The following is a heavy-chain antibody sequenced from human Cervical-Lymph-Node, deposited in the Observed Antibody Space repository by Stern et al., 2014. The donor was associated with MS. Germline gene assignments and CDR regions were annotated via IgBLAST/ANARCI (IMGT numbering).Heavy chain of an antibody. CDR3: ARGLLGSENAFDI. CDR1: GYTFTSYG. Sequence: VQLLESGAEVKKPGASVKVSCKASGYTFTSYGISWVRQAPGQGLEWMGWISAYMGNTNSAQKLQCRVTMTTDTSTSTAYMELRSLRSDDTALYYCARGLLGSENAFDIWVQWTMVTVSS. D-gene: IGHD2-15*01. CDR2: ISAYMGNT. J-gene: IGHJ3*02. V-gene: IGHV1-18*01.